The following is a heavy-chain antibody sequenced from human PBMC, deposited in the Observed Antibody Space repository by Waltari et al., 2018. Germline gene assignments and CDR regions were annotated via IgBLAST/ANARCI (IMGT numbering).Heavy chain of an antibody. J-gene: IGHJ4*02. V-gene: IGHV4-38-2*02. D-gene: IGHD3-3*01. CDR1: GYSISSGYY. CDR3: ARERGGFFGVVINPLGVDY. Sequence: QVQLQESGPGLVKPSATLSLTCAVSGYSISSGYYWGWIRQPPGKGLEWIGSIYQSGSTYYNPSLKSRVTISVDTSKNQFSLKLSSVTAADTAVYYCARERGGFFGVVINPLGVDYWGQGTLVTVSS. CDR2: IYQSGST.